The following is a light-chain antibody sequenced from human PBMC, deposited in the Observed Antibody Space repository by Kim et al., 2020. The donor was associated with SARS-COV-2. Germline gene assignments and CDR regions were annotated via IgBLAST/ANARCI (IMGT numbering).Light chain of an antibody. Sequence: SVSPGQTASSTCAGNKVGKTYACWYQKKSGQSPVLVIYQDSKRPSGIPERFSGSNSGNTATLTISGTQAMDEADYYCQAWDSSTVVFGGGTQLTVL. V-gene: IGLV3-1*01. CDR3: QAWDSSTVV. CDR1: KVGKTY. CDR2: QDS. J-gene: IGLJ2*01.